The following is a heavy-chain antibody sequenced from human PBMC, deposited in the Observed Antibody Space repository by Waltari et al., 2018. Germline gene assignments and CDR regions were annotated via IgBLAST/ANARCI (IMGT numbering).Heavy chain of an antibody. CDR1: GFTFSSYE. J-gene: IGHJ6*02. D-gene: IGHD3-3*01. CDR3: ARGLIYDFWSDYYYYYYGMDV. Sequence: EVQLLESGGGLVQPGGSLRLSCAASGFTFSSYEMNWVRQAPGKGLEWVSYISSSGSTIYYADSVKGRFTISRDNAKNSLYLQMNSLRAEDTAVYYCARGLIYDFWSDYYYYYYGMDVWGQGTTVTVSS. V-gene: IGHV3-48*03. CDR2: ISSSGSTI.